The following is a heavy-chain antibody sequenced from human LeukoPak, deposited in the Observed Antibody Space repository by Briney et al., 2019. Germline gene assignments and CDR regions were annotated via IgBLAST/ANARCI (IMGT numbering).Heavy chain of an antibody. V-gene: IGHV4-39*07. CDR2: IYYSGST. J-gene: IGHJ5*02. Sequence: SETLSLTCTVSGGSISSSSYYWGWIRQPPGKGLEWIGSIYYSGSTYYNPSLKTRVTMSVDTSKNQFSLKLSSVTAADTAVYYCARGPLTMTRGFDPWGQGTLATVSS. CDR3: ARGPLTMTRGFDP. D-gene: IGHD4-17*01. CDR1: GGSISSSSYY.